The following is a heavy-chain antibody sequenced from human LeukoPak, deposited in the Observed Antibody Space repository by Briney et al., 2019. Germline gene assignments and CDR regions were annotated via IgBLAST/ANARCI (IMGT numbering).Heavy chain of an antibody. CDR2: ISAYNGNT. V-gene: IGHV1-18*01. J-gene: IGHJ4*02. D-gene: IGHD3-22*01. CDR1: GYTFTSYD. CDR3: AKDYYDSSGYATFDY. Sequence: ASVKVSCKASGYTFTSYDINWVRQAPGQGLEWMGWISAYNGNTNYAQKLQGRVTMTTDTSTSTAYMELRSLRSDDTAVYYCAKDYYDSSGYATFDYWGQGTLVTVSS.